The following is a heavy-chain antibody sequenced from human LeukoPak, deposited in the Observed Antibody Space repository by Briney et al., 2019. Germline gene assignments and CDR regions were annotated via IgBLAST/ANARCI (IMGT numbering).Heavy chain of an antibody. CDR1: GFTFSSYS. D-gene: IGHD3-16*02. CDR2: ISSSSSTM. Sequence: GGSLRLSCVASGFTFSSYSMNWVRQAPGKGLEWVSYISSSSSTMYYADPVKGRFTISRDNAKNSLHLQLNSLRDEDTAMYYCARDGDTTIVNFAFDIWGQGTMVTVSS. J-gene: IGHJ3*02. CDR3: ARDGDTTIVNFAFDI. V-gene: IGHV3-48*02.